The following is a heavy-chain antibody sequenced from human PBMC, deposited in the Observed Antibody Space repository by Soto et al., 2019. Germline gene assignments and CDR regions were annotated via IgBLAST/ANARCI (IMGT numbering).Heavy chain of an antibody. CDR3: ARERGYSYGYHFDY. Sequence: SETLSLTCTVSGGSISSYYWSWIRQPPGKGLEWIGYIYYSGSTNYNPSLKSRVTISVDTSKNQFSLKLSSVTAADTAVYYCARERGYSYGYHFDYWGQGTLVTVSS. J-gene: IGHJ4*02. V-gene: IGHV4-59*01. CDR2: IYYSGST. CDR1: GGSISSYY. D-gene: IGHD5-18*01.